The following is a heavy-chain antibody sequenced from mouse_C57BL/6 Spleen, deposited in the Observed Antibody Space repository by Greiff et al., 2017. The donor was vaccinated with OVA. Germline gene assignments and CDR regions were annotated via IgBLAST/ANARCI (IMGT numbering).Heavy chain of an antibody. CDR1: GYTFTDYY. CDR2: IFPGSGST. V-gene: IGHV1-75*01. D-gene: IGHD2-4*01. J-gene: IGHJ3*01. CDR3: ARSGGYDYDGTWFAY. Sequence: VQLQQSGPELVKPGASVKISCKASGYTFTDYYINWVKQRPGQGLEWIGWIFPGSGSTYYNEKFKGKATLTVDKSSSTAYMLLSSLTSEDSAVYFCARSGGYDYDGTWFAYGGQGTLVTVSA.